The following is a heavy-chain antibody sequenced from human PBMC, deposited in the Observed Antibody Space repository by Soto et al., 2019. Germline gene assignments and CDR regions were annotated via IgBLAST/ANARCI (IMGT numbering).Heavy chain of an antibody. J-gene: IGHJ4*02. CDR2: INHSGST. D-gene: IGHD2-15*01. CDR3: ARGLYCSGGSCYHRFDY. Sequence: SETLSLTCAVYGGSFSGYYWSWIRQPPGKGLEWIGEINHSGSTNYNPSLKSRVTISVDTSKNQFSLKLSSVTAADTAVYYCARGLYCSGGSCYHRFDYWGQGTLVTVSS. CDR1: GGSFSGYY. V-gene: IGHV4-34*01.